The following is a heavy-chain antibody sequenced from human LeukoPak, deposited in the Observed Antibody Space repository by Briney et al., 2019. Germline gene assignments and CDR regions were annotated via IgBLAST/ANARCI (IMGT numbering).Heavy chain of an antibody. Sequence: ASVKVSCKASGYTFTSYAMHWVRQAPGQRLEWMGWINAGNGNTKYSQKFQGRVTITRDTSASTAYMELSSLRSEDTAVYYCARDSGGRQLVRRYSDYWGQGTLVTVSS. CDR3: ARDSGGRQLVRRYSDY. CDR2: INAGNGNT. CDR1: GYTFTSYA. J-gene: IGHJ4*02. D-gene: IGHD6-13*01. V-gene: IGHV1-3*01.